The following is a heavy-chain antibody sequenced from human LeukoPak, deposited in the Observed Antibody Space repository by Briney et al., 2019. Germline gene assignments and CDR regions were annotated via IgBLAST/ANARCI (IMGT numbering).Heavy chain of an antibody. CDR2: IRSKAYGGTT. Sequence: GGSLRLSCTASGFTFGDYAMSWVRQAPGKGLEWVGFIRSKAYGGTTEYAASVKGRFTISRDDSKSIAYLQMNSLKTEDTAVYYCTRGVRGYDHYYYYMDVWGKGTTVTISS. V-gene: IGHV3-49*04. CDR1: GFTFGDYA. D-gene: IGHD5-12*01. J-gene: IGHJ6*03. CDR3: TRGVRGYDHYYYYMDV.